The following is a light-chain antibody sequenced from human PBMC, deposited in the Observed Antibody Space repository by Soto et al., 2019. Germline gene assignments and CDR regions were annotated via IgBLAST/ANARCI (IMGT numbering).Light chain of an antibody. J-gene: IGKJ1*01. Sequence: DIVLTQSPATLSLSPGESATLSCRASQSVSSRHLAWYQQKPGQAPRLLIYSASSRATGIPDRFSGSGSGTDFTLTISRLEPEDFAVYYCQRYGGFGQGTKVDIK. CDR3: QRYGG. CDR2: SAS. V-gene: IGKV3-20*01. CDR1: QSVSSRH.